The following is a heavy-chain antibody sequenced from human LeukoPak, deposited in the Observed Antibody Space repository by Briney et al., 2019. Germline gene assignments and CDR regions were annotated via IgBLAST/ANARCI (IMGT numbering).Heavy chain of an antibody. J-gene: IGHJ3*02. Sequence: PGGSLRLSCAASGFTFSDYYMSWIRQAPGKGLEWVSYISSSGSTIYYADSVKGRVTISRDNAKNSLYLQMNSLRAEDTAVYYCARDYGSGSYYFADAFDIWGQGTMVTVSS. D-gene: IGHD3-10*01. V-gene: IGHV3-11*01. CDR1: GFTFSDYY. CDR2: ISSSGSTI. CDR3: ARDYGSGSYYFADAFDI.